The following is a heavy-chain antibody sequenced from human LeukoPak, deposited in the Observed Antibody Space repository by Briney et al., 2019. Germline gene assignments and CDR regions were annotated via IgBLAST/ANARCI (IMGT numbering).Heavy chain of an antibody. Sequence: PGRSLRLSCAASGFTFSSYAMHWVRQAPGKGLEYVSAISSNGGSTYYADSVKGRFTISRDNSKNTLYLQMSSLRAEDTAVYYCVKGYCSSISCFGDYWAQGTLVTFSS. D-gene: IGHD2-2*01. CDR1: GFTFSSYA. CDR2: ISSNGGST. J-gene: IGHJ4*02. V-gene: IGHV3-64D*09. CDR3: VKGYCSSISCFGDY.